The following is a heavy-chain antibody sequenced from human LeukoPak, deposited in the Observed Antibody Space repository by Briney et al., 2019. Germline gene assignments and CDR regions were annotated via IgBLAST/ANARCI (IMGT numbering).Heavy chain of an antibody. J-gene: IGHJ5*02. V-gene: IGHV1-46*01. CDR1: GYTFTSYY. Sequence: GASVKVSCKASGYTFTSYYMHWVRQAPGQGLEWMGIINPSGGNTSYAQKFQGRVTMTRDTSTSTVYMELSSLRSEDTAVYYCARDFYGSGSYYNWFDPWGQGTLVTVSS. CDR2: INPSGGNT. D-gene: IGHD3-10*01. CDR3: ARDFYGSGSYYNWFDP.